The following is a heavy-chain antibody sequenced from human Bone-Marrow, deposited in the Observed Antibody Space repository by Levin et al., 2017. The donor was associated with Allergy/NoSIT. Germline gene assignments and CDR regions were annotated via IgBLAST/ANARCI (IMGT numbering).Heavy chain of an antibody. V-gene: IGHV4-34*01. CDR2: INHSGST. Sequence: RSQTLSLTCAVYGGSFSAYYWRWSWIRQPPGKGLEWIGEINHSGSTNSNPSLRNRVIISLDMSKNQFSLKVNSVTAADTAVYYCARGRDESYTFYYSYYMDVWGKGTTVTVFS. D-gene: IGHD3-16*01. J-gene: IGHJ6*03. CDR1: GGSFSAYYWR. CDR3: ARGRDESYTFYYSYYMDV.